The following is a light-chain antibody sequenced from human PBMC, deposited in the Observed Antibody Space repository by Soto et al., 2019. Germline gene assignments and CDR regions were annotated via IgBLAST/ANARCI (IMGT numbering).Light chain of an antibody. CDR1: ISDVGDYNF. Sequence: QSALTQPASVSGSPGQSITISCTGTISDVGDYNFVSWYQQHPGKAPKLMIYDVSNRPSGVSNRFSGSKSGNTASLTISGLQAEDEADYYCSSYTSSITRYVFGTGTKLTVL. J-gene: IGLJ1*01. CDR3: SSYTSSITRYV. CDR2: DVS. V-gene: IGLV2-14*01.